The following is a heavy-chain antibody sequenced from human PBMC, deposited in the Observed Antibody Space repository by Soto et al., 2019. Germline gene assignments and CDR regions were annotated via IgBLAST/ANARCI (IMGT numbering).Heavy chain of an antibody. Sequence: ASVKVSCKASGYTFTSYGISWVRQAPGQGLEWMGWISAYNGNTNYAQKLQGRVTMTTDTSTSTAYMELRSLRSDDTAVYYCARDRWPRIAVASRSWFDPWGQGTLVTVSS. V-gene: IGHV1-18*01. CDR2: ISAYNGNT. D-gene: IGHD6-19*01. J-gene: IGHJ5*02. CDR1: GYTFTSYG. CDR3: ARDRWPRIAVASRSWFDP.